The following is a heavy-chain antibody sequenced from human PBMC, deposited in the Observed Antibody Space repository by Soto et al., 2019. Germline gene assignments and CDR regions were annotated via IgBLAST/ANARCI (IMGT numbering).Heavy chain of an antibody. CDR2: IYGDGTT. CDR1: GITVSSHY. J-gene: IGHJ6*03. Sequence: EVQLVESGGALVQPGGSLRLSCAASGITVSSHYMTWVRQAPGKGLEWVSVIYGDGTTYYADSVKGRFIISRDESKDMLYLQMNSLRVEDTAVYFCARENYRWYEAYYYFYFMDVWGKGTTVTVSS. D-gene: IGHD2-15*01. V-gene: IGHV3-66*01. CDR3: ARENYRWYEAYYYFYFMDV.